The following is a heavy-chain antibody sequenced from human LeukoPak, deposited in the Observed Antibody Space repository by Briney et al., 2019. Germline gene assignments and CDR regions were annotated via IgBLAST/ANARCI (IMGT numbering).Heavy chain of an antibody. D-gene: IGHD6-13*01. V-gene: IGHV1-2*02. CDR3: ARDPSSLAHLDFDP. Sequence: ASVTVSCKASGYTFTGYYMHWVRQAPGQGLEWMGWINPDSGGTNYAQKFQGRVTMTRDTSISTAYMELSRLRSDDTAVYYCARDPSSLAHLDFDPWGQGTLVTVSS. CDR2: INPDSGGT. J-gene: IGHJ5*02. CDR1: GYTFTGYY.